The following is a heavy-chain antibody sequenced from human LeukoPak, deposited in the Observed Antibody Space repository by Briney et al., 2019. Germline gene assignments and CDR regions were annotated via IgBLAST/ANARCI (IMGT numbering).Heavy chain of an antibody. J-gene: IGHJ6*02. D-gene: IGHD2-15*01. V-gene: IGHV3-7*01. Sequence: PGGSLRLSCAASGFMFSSYWMSWVRQAPGKGLEWVANIKQDGSKKYYVDSVKGRFTISRDNAKNSLYLQMNSLRAEDTAVYYCARANSPVVAAIYDYYGMDVWGQGTTVTVSS. CDR1: GFMFSSYW. CDR3: ARANSPVVAAIYDYYGMDV. CDR2: IKQDGSKK.